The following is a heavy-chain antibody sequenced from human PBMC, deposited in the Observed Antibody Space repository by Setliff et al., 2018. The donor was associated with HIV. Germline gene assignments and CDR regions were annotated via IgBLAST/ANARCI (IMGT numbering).Heavy chain of an antibody. J-gene: IGHJ3*02. CDR3: ARASAERSAVRGLAIAFDI. CDR1: GGSISSGVFY. CDR2: IHYSGST. Sequence: SETLSLTCTVSGGSISSGVFYWSWIRQFPGKGLEWIGYIHYSGSTYYKPSLRSPVTMSVDTPKNQFSLKLSSVTAADTAVYYCARASAERSAVRGLAIAFDIWGQGTMVT. D-gene: IGHD3-10*01. V-gene: IGHV4-31*01.